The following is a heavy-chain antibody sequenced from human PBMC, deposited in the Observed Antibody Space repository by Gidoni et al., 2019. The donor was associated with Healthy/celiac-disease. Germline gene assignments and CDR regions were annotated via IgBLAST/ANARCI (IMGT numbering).Heavy chain of an antibody. D-gene: IGHD4-17*01. CDR1: GFTFSSYS. V-gene: IGHV3-21*01. J-gene: IGHJ5*02. CDR2: ISSSSSYI. CDR3: ASHLMTTVTTVLGWFDP. Sequence: EVQLVESGGGLVKPGGSLRLSCAASGFTFSSYSMNWVRQAPGKGLEWVSSISSSSSYIYYADSVKGRFTISRDNAKNSLYLQMNSLRAEDTAVYYCASHLMTTVTTVLGWFDPWGQGTLVTVPS.